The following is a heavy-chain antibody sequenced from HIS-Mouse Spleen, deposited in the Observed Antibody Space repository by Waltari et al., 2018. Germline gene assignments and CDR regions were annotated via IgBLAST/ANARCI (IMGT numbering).Heavy chain of an antibody. J-gene: IGHJ4*02. CDR3: ARGHDYSNYFDY. CDR2: KNPNSGNT. D-gene: IGHD4-4*01. Sequence: HVQLVQSGAEVKKPGASVKVSCKASGYTFTSYDINWVRQATGQGLEWMGWKNPNSGNTGYAKKFQGRVTMTRNTSISTAYMELSSLRSEDTAVYYCARGHDYSNYFDYWGQGTLVTVSS. V-gene: IGHV1-8*01. CDR1: GYTFTSYD.